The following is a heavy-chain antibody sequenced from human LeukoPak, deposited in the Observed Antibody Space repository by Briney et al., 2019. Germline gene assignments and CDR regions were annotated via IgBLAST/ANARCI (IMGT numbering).Heavy chain of an antibody. J-gene: IGHJ6*04. V-gene: IGHV3-48*03. Sequence: GGTLRLSCAASGFTFTSFAMSWVRQAPGKGLEWVSYISSSGSTIYYADSVKGRFTISRDNAKNSLYLQMNSLRAEDTAVYYCAELGITMIGGVWGKGTTVTISS. CDR1: GFTFTSFA. CDR2: ISSSGSTI. D-gene: IGHD3-10*02. CDR3: AELGITMIGGV.